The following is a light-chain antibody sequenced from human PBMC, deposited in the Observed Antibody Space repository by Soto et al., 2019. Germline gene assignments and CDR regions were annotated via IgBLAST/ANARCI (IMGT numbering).Light chain of an antibody. Sequence: DIQMTQSPSSLCASVGDRVTITCRASQGISNYLEWYQQKPGKVPKLLIYAASTLQTGVPSRFSGSGSGTDFTLTISSLPPEDFETYYCQQSYSTPVTFGQGTRLEIK. CDR1: QGISNY. CDR2: AAS. J-gene: IGKJ5*01. CDR3: QQSYSTPVT. V-gene: IGKV1-27*01.